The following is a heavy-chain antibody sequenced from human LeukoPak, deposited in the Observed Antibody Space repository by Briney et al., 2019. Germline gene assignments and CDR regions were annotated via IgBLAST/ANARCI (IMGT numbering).Heavy chain of an antibody. CDR1: GFTFSSYA. D-gene: IGHD3-10*01. V-gene: IGHV3-30-3*01. Sequence: PGRSLRLSCAASGFTFSSYAMHWVRRAPGKGLEWVAVISYDGSNKYYADSVKGRFTISRDNSKNTLYLQMNSLRAEDTAVYYCARDHGSSGSYLDYWGQGTLVTVSS. CDR2: ISYDGSNK. CDR3: ARDHGSSGSYLDY. J-gene: IGHJ4*02.